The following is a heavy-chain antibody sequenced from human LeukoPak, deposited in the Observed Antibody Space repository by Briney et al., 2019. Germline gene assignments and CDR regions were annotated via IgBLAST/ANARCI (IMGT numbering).Heavy chain of an antibody. J-gene: IGHJ6*03. CDR1: GYTFTSYD. D-gene: IGHD2/OR15-2a*01. CDR2: MNPNSGNT. Sequence: ASVKVSCKASGYTFTSYDINWVRQATGQGLEWMGWMNPNSGNTGYAQKFQGRVTMTRNTSISTAYMELSSLRSEDTAVYYCARAPPGIYSYSYYTREVGGKGTPVPVP. V-gene: IGHV1-8*01. CDR3: ARAPPGIYSYSYYTREV.